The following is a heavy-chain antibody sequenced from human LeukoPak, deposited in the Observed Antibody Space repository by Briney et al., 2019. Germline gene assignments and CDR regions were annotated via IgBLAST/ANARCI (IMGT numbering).Heavy chain of an antibody. D-gene: IGHD2-2*01. CDR2: INAGSGNT. CDR3: ARDGGYCSSTSCYSFDY. J-gene: IGHJ4*02. Sequence: ASVKVSCKASGYTFTSYAMHWVRQAPGQRLEWMGWINAGSGNTKYSLKFQGRVTITRDTSASTAYMELSSLRSEDTAVYYCARDGGYCSSTSCYSFDYWGQGTLVTVSS. V-gene: IGHV1-3*01. CDR1: GYTFTSYA.